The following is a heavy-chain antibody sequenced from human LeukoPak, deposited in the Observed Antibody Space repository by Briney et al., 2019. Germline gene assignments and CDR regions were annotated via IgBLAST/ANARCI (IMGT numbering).Heavy chain of an antibody. CDR1: GGSFSGYY. J-gene: IGHJ4*02. CDR3: ATFPAAGIDY. V-gene: IGHV4-34*01. Sequence: SETLSLTCAVYGGSFSGYYWSWIRQPPGKGLEWIGEINHSGSTNYNPSLKSRVTISVDTSKNQFSPNLSSVTAADTAVYYCATFPAAGIDYWGQGTLVTVSS. CDR2: INHSGST. D-gene: IGHD6-13*01.